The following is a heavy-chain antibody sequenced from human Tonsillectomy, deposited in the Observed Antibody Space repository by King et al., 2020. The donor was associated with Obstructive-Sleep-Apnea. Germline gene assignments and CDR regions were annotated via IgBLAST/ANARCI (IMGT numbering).Heavy chain of an antibody. D-gene: IGHD6-6*01. CDR1: GGSFSGYY. Sequence: VQLQQWGAGLLKPSETLSLTCAVYGGSFSGYYWSWIRQPPGKGLEWIGEINHSGSTNYNPALKSRVTISVYTSKNQFSLKLSSVTAADTAVYYCARGSSSHPDYWGQGTLVTVSS. CDR3: ARGSSSHPDY. CDR2: INHSGST. J-gene: IGHJ4*02. V-gene: IGHV4-34*01.